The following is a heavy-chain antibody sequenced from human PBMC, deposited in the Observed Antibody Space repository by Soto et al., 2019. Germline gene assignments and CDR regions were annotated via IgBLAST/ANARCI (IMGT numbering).Heavy chain of an antibody. Sequence: SETLFLTCTVSGGSISSGGYYWSWIRQHPGKGLEWIGYIYYSGSTYYNPSLKSRVTISVDTSKNQFSLKLSSVTAADTAVYYCARGGAYYYGSGSFTYFDYWGQGTLVTVS. D-gene: IGHD3-10*01. CDR1: GGSISSGGYY. J-gene: IGHJ4*02. V-gene: IGHV4-31*03. CDR2: IYYSGST. CDR3: ARGGAYYYGSGSFTYFDY.